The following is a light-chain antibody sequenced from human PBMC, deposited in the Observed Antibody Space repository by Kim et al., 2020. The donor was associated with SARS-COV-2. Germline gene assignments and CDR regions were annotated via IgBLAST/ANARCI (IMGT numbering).Light chain of an antibody. J-gene: IGKJ4*01. CDR3: QQYTKWPLT. Sequence: PVSPGEKYTPLCRGSPSVSSHLAWYQQKPGKAPRLLIYGASRATGIPARFSGSGSGTEFTLTISNLQSEDFAVYYCQQYTKWPLTFGGGTKVDIK. CDR1: PSVSSH. V-gene: IGKV3-15*01. CDR2: GAS.